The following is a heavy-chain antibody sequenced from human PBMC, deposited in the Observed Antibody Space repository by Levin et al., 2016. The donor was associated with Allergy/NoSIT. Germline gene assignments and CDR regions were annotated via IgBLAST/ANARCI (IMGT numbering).Heavy chain of an antibody. Sequence: VRQMPGKGLEWMGRIDPSDSYTNYSPSFQGHVTISADKSISTAYLQWSSLKASDTAMYYCARRGRSRTGFRYCSSTSCQDNGMDVWGQGTTVTVSS. J-gene: IGHJ6*02. V-gene: IGHV5-10-1*01. CDR2: IDPSDSYT. CDR3: ARRGRSRTGFRYCSSTSCQDNGMDV. D-gene: IGHD2-2*01.